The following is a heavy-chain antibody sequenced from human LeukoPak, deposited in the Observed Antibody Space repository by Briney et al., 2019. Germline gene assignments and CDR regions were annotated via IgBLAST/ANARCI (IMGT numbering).Heavy chain of an antibody. Sequence: ASVKVSCKASGYTFTSYDINWVRQVTGQGLEWMGRIIPILGIANYAQKFQGRVTITADKSTSTAYMELSSLRSEDTAVYYCARVPTSGGGLPDGYWGQGTLVTVSS. CDR3: ARVPTSGGGLPDGY. D-gene: IGHD5-24*01. CDR2: IIPILGIA. J-gene: IGHJ4*02. CDR1: GYTFTSYD. V-gene: IGHV1-69*04.